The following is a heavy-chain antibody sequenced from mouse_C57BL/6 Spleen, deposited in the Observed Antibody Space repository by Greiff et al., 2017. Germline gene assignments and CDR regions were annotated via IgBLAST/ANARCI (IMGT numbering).Heavy chain of an antibody. CDR3: ARSGYYYGSRRGGYYAMDY. CDR1: GYTFTSYW. CDR2: IDPSDSYT. V-gene: IGHV1-69*01. Sequence: VQLQQPGAELVMPGASVKLSCKASGYTFTSYWMHWVKQRPGQGLEWIGEIDPSDSYTNYNQKFKGKSTLTVDKSSSTAYMQLSSLTSEDSAVYYCARSGYYYGSRRGGYYAMDYWGQGTSVTVSS. J-gene: IGHJ4*01. D-gene: IGHD1-1*01.